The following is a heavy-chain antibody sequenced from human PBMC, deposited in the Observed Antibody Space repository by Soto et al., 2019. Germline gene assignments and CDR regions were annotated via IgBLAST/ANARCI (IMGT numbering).Heavy chain of an antibody. V-gene: IGHV4-59*01. Sequence: SETLSLTCTVSGGSISSYYWSWIRQPPGKGLEWIGYIYYSGSTNYNPSLKSRVTISVDTSKNQFSLKLSSVTAADTAVYYCARNSYCSGGSCYGDWFDPWGQGTLVTVSS. D-gene: IGHD2-15*01. J-gene: IGHJ5*02. CDR2: IYYSGST. CDR1: GGSISSYY. CDR3: ARNSYCSGGSCYGDWFDP.